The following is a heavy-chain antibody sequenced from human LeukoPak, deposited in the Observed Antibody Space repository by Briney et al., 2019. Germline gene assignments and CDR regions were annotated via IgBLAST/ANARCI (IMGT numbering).Heavy chain of an antibody. CDR2: MNPNSGNT. J-gene: IGHJ6*03. D-gene: IGHD3-16*02. V-gene: IGHV1-8*01. CDR1: GYTFTSYD. Sequence: ASVKVSCKASGYTFTSYDINWVRQATGQGLEWMGWMNPNSGNTGYAQKFQGRVTMTRNTSISTAYMELSSLRSEDTAVYYCARTDYDCVWGSYRYYYYYMDVWGKGTTVTVSS. CDR3: ARTDYDCVWGSYRYYYYYMDV.